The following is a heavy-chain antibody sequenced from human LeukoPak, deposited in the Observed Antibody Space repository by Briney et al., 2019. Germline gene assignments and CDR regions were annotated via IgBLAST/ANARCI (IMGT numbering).Heavy chain of an antibody. D-gene: IGHD3-22*01. CDR3: ARDPPYDSSGYNYYYGMDV. J-gene: IGHJ6*02. CDR2: ISSSGSTI. V-gene: IGHV3-48*03. CDR1: GFTFSSYE. Sequence: GGSLRLSCAASGFTFSSYEMNWVRQAPGKGLEWVSYISSSGSTIYYADSVKGRFTISRDNAKNSLYLQMNSLRAEDTAVYYCARDPPYDSSGYNYYYGMDVWGQGTTVTVSS.